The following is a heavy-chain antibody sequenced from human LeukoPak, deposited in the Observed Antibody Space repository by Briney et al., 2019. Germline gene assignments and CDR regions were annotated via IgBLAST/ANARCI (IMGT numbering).Heavy chain of an antibody. CDR2: IKPNSGGT. V-gene: IGHV1-2*02. Sequence: GASVKVSCTASGYTFTDHYIHWVRQAPGQGLEWMAWIKPNSGGTNYAQKFQGRVTMTRDTSISTAYMELTRLTSDDTAVYYCARAAGYYDSSDYFLYWGQGTLVTDSS. J-gene: IGHJ4*02. CDR1: GYTFTDHY. CDR3: ARAAGYYDSSDYFLY. D-gene: IGHD3-22*01.